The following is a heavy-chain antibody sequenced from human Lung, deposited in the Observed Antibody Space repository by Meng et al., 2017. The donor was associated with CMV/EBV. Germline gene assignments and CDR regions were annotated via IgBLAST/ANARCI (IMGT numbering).Heavy chain of an antibody. CDR2: IYYTGST. D-gene: IGHD2-15*01. J-gene: IGHJ4*02. V-gene: IGHV4-30-4*01. Sequence: QVQLKGPGPGLLKPSQTLSLTCTVSGGSISSGDYYWSWIRQPPGKGLEWIGYIYYTGSTYYTPSLKSRVIISVDTSKNQFSLKLNSVTAADTAVYYCARVGGCSGGGCYHRLFDYWGQGTLVTVSS. CDR3: ARVGGCSGGGCYHRLFDY. CDR1: GGSISSGDYY.